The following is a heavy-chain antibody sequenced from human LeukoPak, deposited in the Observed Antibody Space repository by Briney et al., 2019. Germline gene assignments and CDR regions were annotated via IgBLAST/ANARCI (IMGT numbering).Heavy chain of an antibody. CDR1: GFTFSSYG. CDR3: AKDGPRRIPYYMDV. V-gene: IGHV3-30*02. J-gene: IGHJ6*03. CDR2: IRYDGSNK. Sequence: SGGSLRLSCAASGFTFSSYGMHRVRQAPGKGLEWVAFIRYDGSNKFYTDSVKGRFTISRDNSKNTLYLQMSSLRAADTAVYYCAKDGPRRIPYYMDVWGKGTTVTVSS.